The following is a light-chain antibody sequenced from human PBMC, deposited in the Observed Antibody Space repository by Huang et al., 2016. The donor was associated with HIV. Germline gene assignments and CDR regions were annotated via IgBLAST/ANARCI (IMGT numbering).Light chain of an antibody. CDR3: QQYHSYPGT. CDR1: QSIDSY. Sequence: DIQMTQSPSTLSASVGDRVTITCRASQSIDSYLAWYQRKPGKAPKLLIYDASSLDSGVPSRFSGSGSGTEFTLTISSLQPDNFATYYCQQYHSYPGTFGQGTKVEIK. J-gene: IGKJ1*01. V-gene: IGKV1-5*01. CDR2: DAS.